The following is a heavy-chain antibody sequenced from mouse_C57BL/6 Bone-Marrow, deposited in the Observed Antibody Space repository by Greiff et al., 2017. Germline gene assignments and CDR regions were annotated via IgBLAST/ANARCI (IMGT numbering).Heavy chain of an antibody. Sequence: VQLQQPGAELVMPGASVKLSCKASGYTFTSYWMHWVKQRPGQGLEWIGEIDPSDSYTNYNQKFKGKSTLTVDKSSSTAYMQLSSLTSEDSAVYYCAYGSSYDWYFDVWGTGTTVTVSS. V-gene: IGHV1-69*01. CDR1: GYTFTSYW. CDR3: AYGSSYDWYFDV. D-gene: IGHD1-1*01. CDR2: IDPSDSYT. J-gene: IGHJ1*03.